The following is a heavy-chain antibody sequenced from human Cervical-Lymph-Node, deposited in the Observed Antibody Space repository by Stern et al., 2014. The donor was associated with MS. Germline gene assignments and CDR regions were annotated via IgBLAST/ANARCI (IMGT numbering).Heavy chain of an antibody. CDR1: GASITIYY. CDR2: IYYRGNT. Sequence: QLQLQESGPGLLRPSETLSLTCTVSGASITIYYWSWIRQPPGKGLEWIGYIYYRGNTNYNASLKGRVAISIGTSKTQFSLRLSSVTAADTAVYYCARATDLWGQGTLVTVSS. CDR3: ARATDL. J-gene: IGHJ5*02. V-gene: IGHV4-59*01.